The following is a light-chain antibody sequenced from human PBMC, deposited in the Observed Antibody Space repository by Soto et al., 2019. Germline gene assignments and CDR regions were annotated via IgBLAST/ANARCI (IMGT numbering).Light chain of an antibody. J-gene: IGKJ1*01. CDR3: QQFDGSPRT. CDR2: GAS. V-gene: IGKV3-20*01. CDR1: QTVSSTY. Sequence: EIVLTQSPGTLSLSPGERATLSCRASQTVSSTYLAWYQQKPGQPPRLLIYGASSRATGIPDRFSGSGSGTDFTLTISRLEPEDFAVYYCQQFDGSPRTFGQGTKVEI.